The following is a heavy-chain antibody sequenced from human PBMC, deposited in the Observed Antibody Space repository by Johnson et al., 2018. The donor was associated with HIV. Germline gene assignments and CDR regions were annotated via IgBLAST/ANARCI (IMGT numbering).Heavy chain of an antibody. V-gene: IGHV3-30-3*01. CDR1: GFTFSSYA. D-gene: IGHD1-26*01. CDR2: ISYDGSNK. CDR3: AAPVGSTW. Sequence: QVKLVESGGGVVQPGRSLRLSCAASGFTFSSYAMHWVRQAPGKGLEWVAVISYDGSNKYYADSVKGRFTISRDNSKNTLYLQMNSLRAEDTAVYYCAAPVGSTWWGQGTMVTVSS. J-gene: IGHJ3*01.